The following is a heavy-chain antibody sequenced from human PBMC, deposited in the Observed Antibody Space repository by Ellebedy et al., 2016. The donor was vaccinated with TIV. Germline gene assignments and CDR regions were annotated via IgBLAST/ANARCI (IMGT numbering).Heavy chain of an antibody. CDR1: GASISSYC. J-gene: IGHJ4*02. D-gene: IGHD3-10*01. V-gene: IGHV4-59*01. CDR3: ARDRRGSYDF. Sequence: MPSETLSPTCTVPGASISSYCWRWIRQPPGKGLEWIGYISHTGNTNYNPSLNSRVSISLDTSRSQFSLSLTSVTAANTPVYFCARDRRGSYDFWGQGTLIAVSS. CDR2: ISHTGNT.